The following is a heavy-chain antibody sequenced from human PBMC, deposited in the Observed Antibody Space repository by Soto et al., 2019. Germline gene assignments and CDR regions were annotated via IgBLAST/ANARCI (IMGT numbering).Heavy chain of an antibody. CDR2: IKQDGSEK. D-gene: IGHD3-10*01. V-gene: IGHV3-7*01. Sequence: GGSLRLSCAASGFTFSSYWMSWVRQAPGKGLEWVANIKQDGSEKYYVDSVKGRFTISRDNAKNSLYLQMNSLRAEDTAVYYCARVRVLLWFGESSQPYYHYYMAVWGKGTTVTVSS. CDR1: GFTFSSYW. CDR3: ARVRVLLWFGESSQPYYHYYMAV. J-gene: IGHJ6*03.